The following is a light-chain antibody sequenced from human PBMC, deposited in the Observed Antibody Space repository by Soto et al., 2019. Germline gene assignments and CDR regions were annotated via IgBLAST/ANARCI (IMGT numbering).Light chain of an antibody. CDR2: EGS. CDR3: CSFAGSTTV. J-gene: IGLJ2*01. CDR1: SSEIGSYSL. V-gene: IGLV2-23*03. Sequence: QSALTQPACVSGSPGQSITISCTVTSSEIGSYSLVSWYQQYPGKAPKLLIYEGSKRPSGVSNRFSGSKSGGTASLTISGLQDEDEAYYHCCSFAGSTTVFGGGTKLTVL.